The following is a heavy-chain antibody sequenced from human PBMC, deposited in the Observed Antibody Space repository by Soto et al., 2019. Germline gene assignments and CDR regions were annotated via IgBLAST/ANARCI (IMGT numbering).Heavy chain of an antibody. CDR3: ATALDESQKDYYYYGMDV. J-gene: IGHJ6*02. CDR1: GYTLTELS. V-gene: IGHV1-24*01. CDR2: FDPEDGET. Sequence: QVQLVQSGAEVKKPGSSVKVSCKVSGYTLTELSMHWVRQAPGKGLEWMGGFDPEDGETIYAQKFQGRVTMTEDTSTDTAYMELSSLRSEDTAVYYCATALDESQKDYYYYGMDVWGQGTTVTVSS.